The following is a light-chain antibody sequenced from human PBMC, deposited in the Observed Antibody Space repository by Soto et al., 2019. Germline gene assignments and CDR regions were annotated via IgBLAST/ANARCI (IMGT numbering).Light chain of an antibody. V-gene: IGKV1-5*03. CDR3: QQYNDVWT. Sequence: IQMTQSPSTLSASVGDRVTITCRASQTISHWLAWYQQRPGKAPRLLIHKASTLESGVPSRFSGSGSGTEFTLTISSLQPEDFATYYCQQYNDVWTFGQGTKVEVK. CDR1: QTISHW. J-gene: IGKJ1*01. CDR2: KAS.